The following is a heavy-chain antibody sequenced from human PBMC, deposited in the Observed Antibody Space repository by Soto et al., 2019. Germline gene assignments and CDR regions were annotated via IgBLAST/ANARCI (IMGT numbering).Heavy chain of an antibody. D-gene: IGHD5-12*01. J-gene: IGHJ6*02. CDR1: GFTFDDYA. CDR3: AKDRGRGSGYGGDYYYGMDV. CDR2: ISWNSGSI. V-gene: IGHV3-9*01. Sequence: EVQLVESGGGLVQPGRSLRLSCAASGFTFDDYAMHWVRQAPGKGLEWVSGISWNSGSIGYADSVKGRFNISRDNAKNSLYLQMNSLRAEDTALYYCAKDRGRGSGYGGDYYYGMDVWGQGTTVTVSS.